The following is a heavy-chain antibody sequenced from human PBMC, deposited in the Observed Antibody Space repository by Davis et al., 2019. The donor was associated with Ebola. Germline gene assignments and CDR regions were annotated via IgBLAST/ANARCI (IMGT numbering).Heavy chain of an antibody. J-gene: IGHJ1*01. CDR2: ISYDGSNK. D-gene: IGHD3-22*01. V-gene: IGHV3-30*04. CDR1: GFSFSNSA. CDR3: AKDGGGDYDSSGYYPLFQH. Sequence: GGSLRLSCAASGFSFSNSAMHWVRQAPGKGLEWVAVISYDGSNKYYADSVKGRFTISRDNSKNTLYLQMNSLRAEDTAVYYCAKDGGGDYDSSGYYPLFQHWGQGTLVTVSS.